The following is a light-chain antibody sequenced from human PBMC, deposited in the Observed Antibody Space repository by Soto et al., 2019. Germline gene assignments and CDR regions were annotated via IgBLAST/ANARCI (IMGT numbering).Light chain of an antibody. CDR1: QSVSSSY. V-gene: IGKV3-20*01. CDR3: QQYGSSPLT. Sequence: EIVLTQSPGTLSCYPGERATLSCRASQSVSSSYLAWYQQKPGQAPRLLIYGASSRATGIPDRFSGSGSGTDFTLTISRLEPEDFAVYYCQQYGSSPLTFGGGTKGEIK. J-gene: IGKJ4*01. CDR2: GAS.